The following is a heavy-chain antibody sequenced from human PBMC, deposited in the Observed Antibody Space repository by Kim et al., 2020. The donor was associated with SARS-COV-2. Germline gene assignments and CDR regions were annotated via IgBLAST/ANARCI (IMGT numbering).Heavy chain of an antibody. CDR3: ATCGTGGALLWYCGLDV. CDR1: GFTFSSYS. CDR2: ISSSSSYI. D-gene: IGHD3-10*01. Sequence: GGSLRLSCAASGFTFSSYSMNWVRQAPGKGLEWVSSISSSSSYIYYADSVKGRFTISRDNAKNSLYLQMNSLRAEDTAVYYCATCGTGGALLWYCGLDVWGQGTTVTVSS. V-gene: IGHV3-21*01. J-gene: IGHJ6*02.